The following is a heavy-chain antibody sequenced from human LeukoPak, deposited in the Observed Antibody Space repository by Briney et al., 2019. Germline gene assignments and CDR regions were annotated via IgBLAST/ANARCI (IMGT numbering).Heavy chain of an antibody. J-gene: IGHJ5*02. CDR2: IYYNGST. CDR1: GYSISSGYY. CDR3: ARTSLGGAWFDP. V-gene: IGHV4-38-2*01. Sequence: KPSETLSLTCAVSGYSISSGYYWGWIRQPPGKGLEWIGYIYYNGSTYYNPSLKSRVTISVDTSKNQFSLKLSSVTAADTAVYYCARTSLGGAWFDPWGQGTLVTVSS. D-gene: IGHD3-10*01.